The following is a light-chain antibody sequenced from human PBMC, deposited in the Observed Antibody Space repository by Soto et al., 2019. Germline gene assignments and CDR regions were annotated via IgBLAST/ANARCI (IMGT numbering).Light chain of an antibody. Sequence: QSVLTQPASVSGSPGQSITISCTGTSSDVGYYNFVSWYQQHPGKAPKLIIYEVTKRPSGVSNRFSGSKSGNTASLTISGFQAEDEADYYCCSFAARSTFGFGTGSKVTVL. CDR3: CSFAARSTFG. CDR2: EVT. CDR1: SSDVGYYNF. V-gene: IGLV2-23*02. J-gene: IGLJ1*01.